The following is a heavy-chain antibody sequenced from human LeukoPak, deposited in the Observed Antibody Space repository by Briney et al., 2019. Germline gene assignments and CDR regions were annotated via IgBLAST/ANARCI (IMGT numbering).Heavy chain of an antibody. V-gene: IGHV3-30-3*01. CDR3: ARDVDTAMVSYFDY. D-gene: IGHD5-18*01. CDR1: GFTLSSYA. CDR2: ISYDGSNK. J-gene: IGHJ4*02. Sequence: PGGSLRLSCAASGFTLSSYAMHWVRQAPGKGLEWVAVISYDGSNKYYADSVKGRFTISRDNSKNTLYLQMNSLRAEDTAVYYCARDVDTAMVSYFDYWGQGTLVTVSS.